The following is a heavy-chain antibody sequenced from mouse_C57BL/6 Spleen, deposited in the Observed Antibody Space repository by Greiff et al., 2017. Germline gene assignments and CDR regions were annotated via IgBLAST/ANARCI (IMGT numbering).Heavy chain of an antibody. CDR1: GFTFSDYY. Sequence: EVHLVEPEGGLVQPGSSMKLSCTASGFTFSDYYMAWVRQVPEKGLEWVANINYDGSSTYYLDSLKSRFILSRDNAKNILYLQMSSLKSEDTASDYCAGITTVVATGTDFDYWGQGTTLTVSS. V-gene: IGHV5-16*01. CDR2: INYDGSST. CDR3: AGITTVVATGTDFDY. J-gene: IGHJ2*01. D-gene: IGHD1-1*01.